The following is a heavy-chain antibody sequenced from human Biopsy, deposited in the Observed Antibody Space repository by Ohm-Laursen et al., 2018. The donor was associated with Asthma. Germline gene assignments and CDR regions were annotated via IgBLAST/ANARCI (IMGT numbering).Heavy chain of an antibody. CDR2: LIPVLGTA. V-gene: IGHV1-69*06. J-gene: IGHJ6*02. CDR3: ARGYSGTDRIVYYYSGMEV. D-gene: IGHD5-12*01. CDR1: GGMFGNYA. Sequence: SSVKVSCKASGGMFGNYAISWVRQAPRQGLEWMGGLIPVLGTADYAPMFEGRVTITADKSTSTAYLELTSLRFEDTAVYYCARGYSGTDRIVYYYSGMEVWGQGTTVTVSS.